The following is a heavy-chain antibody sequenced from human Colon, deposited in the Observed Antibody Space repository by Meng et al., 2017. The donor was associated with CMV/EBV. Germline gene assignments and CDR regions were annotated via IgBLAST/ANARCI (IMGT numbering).Heavy chain of an antibody. D-gene: IGHD3-10*01. CDR2: IYSGGST. CDR3: AREFFLDH. CDR1: GFTVSDKS. Sequence: GGSLRLSCSVSGFTVSDKSMTWVRQAPGMGLEWISVIYSGGSTNYAESVKGRFTSSRDNSKNTLFLLMNSLTAGDTAVYFCAREFFLDHWGQGTLVTVSS. V-gene: IGHV3-66*02. J-gene: IGHJ4*02.